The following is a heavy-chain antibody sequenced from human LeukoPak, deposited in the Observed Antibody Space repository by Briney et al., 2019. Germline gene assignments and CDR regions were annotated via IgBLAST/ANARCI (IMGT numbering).Heavy chain of an antibody. V-gene: IGHV4-34*01. D-gene: IGHD6-19*01. CDR3: ARSSYSSGWLDY. Sequence: PSETLSLTCAVYGGSFSGYYWSWIRQPPGKGLEWIGEINHSGSTNYNPSLKSRVTISVDTSKNQFSLKLSSVTAADTAVYYCARSSYSSGWLDYWGQGTLVTVSS. CDR1: GGSFSGYY. J-gene: IGHJ4*02. CDR2: INHSGST.